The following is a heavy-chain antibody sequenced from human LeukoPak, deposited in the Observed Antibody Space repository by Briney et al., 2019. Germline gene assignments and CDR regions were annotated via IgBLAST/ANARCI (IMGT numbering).Heavy chain of an antibody. CDR1: GFTFSSYA. Sequence: GGSLRLSCAASGFTFSSYAMSWVRQAPGKGLEWVSAISGSGGSTYYADSVKGRFTTSRDNSKNTLYLQMNSLRAEDTAVYYCAKRSPKVKYYYDFFDYWGQGTLVTVSS. V-gene: IGHV3-23*01. CDR2: ISGSGGST. D-gene: IGHD3-10*01. CDR3: AKRSPKVKYYYDFFDY. J-gene: IGHJ4*02.